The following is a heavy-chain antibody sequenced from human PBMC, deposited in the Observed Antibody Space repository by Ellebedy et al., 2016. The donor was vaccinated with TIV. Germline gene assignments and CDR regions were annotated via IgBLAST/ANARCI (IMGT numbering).Heavy chain of an antibody. CDR2: INPSGGST. V-gene: IGHV1-46*01. J-gene: IGHJ4*02. Sequence: AASVKVSCKASGYTFTSYYMHWARQAPGQGLEWMGIINPSGGSTSYAQKFQGRVTMTRDTSTSTVYMELSSLRSEDTAVYYCARDLVGRLHRLSYYFDYWGQGTLVTVSS. D-gene: IGHD2-15*01. CDR1: GYTFTSYY. CDR3: ARDLVGRLHRLSYYFDY.